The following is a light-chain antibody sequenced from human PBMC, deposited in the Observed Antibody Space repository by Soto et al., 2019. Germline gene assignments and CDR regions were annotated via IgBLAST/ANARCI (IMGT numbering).Light chain of an antibody. CDR2: GAS. CDR3: QQDGSSPRT. V-gene: IGKV3-20*01. J-gene: IGKJ1*01. CDR1: QSISSNY. Sequence: EIVLTQSPGTLSMSPGERATLSCRASQSISSNYLAWYQQKPGQAPRLLIYGASSRATGIPDRFSGSGSGTDFTLPISRLEAEDFAVYYCQQDGSSPRTFGQGTKVEFK.